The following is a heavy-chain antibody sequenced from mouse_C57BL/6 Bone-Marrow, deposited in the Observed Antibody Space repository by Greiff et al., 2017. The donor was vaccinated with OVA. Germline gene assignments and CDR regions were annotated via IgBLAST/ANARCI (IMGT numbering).Heavy chain of an antibody. V-gene: IGHV1-15*01. CDR2: IDPETGGT. D-gene: IGHD1-1*01. Sequence: SGAELVRPGASVTLSCKASGYTFTDYEMHWVKQTPVHGLEWIGAIDPETGGTAYNQKFKGKAILTADKSSSTAYMELRSLTSEDSAVYYCTRRFPITTVVADYFDYWGQGTTLTVSS. CDR3: TRRFPITTVVADYFDY. J-gene: IGHJ2*01. CDR1: GYTFTDYE.